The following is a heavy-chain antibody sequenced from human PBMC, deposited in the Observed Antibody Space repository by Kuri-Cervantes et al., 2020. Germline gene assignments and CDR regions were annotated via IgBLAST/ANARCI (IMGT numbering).Heavy chain of an antibody. D-gene: IGHD4-17*01. CDR3: ATTVTTQLVMDV. J-gene: IGHJ6*02. Sequence: ASVKVSCKASGGTFSRYAISWVRQAPGQGLEWMGWISAYNGNTNYAQKLQGRVTMTTDTSTSTAYMELSSLRSEDTAVYYCATTVTTQLVMDVWGQGTTVTVSS. CDR2: ISAYNGNT. CDR1: GGTFSRYA. V-gene: IGHV1-18*01.